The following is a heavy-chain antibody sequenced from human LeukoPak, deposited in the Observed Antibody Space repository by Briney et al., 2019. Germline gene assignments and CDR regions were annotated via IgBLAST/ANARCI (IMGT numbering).Heavy chain of an antibody. Sequence: SETLSLTCAVYGGSFSGYYWSWIRQPPGKGLEWIGEINHSGSTNYNPSLKSRVTISVDTSKNQFSLKLSSVTAADTAVYYCARRGDLIVVVPAAISWFDPWGQGTLVTVSS. CDR2: INHSGST. J-gene: IGHJ5*02. V-gene: IGHV4-34*01. D-gene: IGHD2-2*02. CDR3: ARRGDLIVVVPAAISWFDP. CDR1: GGSFSGYY.